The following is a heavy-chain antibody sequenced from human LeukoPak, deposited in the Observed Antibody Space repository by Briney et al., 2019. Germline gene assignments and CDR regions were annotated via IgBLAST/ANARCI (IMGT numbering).Heavy chain of an antibody. CDR3: ARGVYSSGYYYYFDC. CDR1: GGSISSGSHH. V-gene: IGHV4-39*07. Sequence: PSETLSLTCTVSGGSISSGSHHWGWFRQSPGKGLEWIVSLHYSRTTYYNPSLNSRVTISVDTSKNQFSLKLSSVTAADTAVYYCARGVYSSGYYYYFDCWGQGTLVTVSS. CDR2: LHYSRTT. D-gene: IGHD3-22*01. J-gene: IGHJ4*02.